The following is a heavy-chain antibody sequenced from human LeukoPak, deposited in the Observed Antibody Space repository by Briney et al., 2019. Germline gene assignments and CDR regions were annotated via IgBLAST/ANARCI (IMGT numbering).Heavy chain of an antibody. Sequence: GGSLRLSCVASGFTVSTNYMSWVRQAPGKGLEWVSIIYTSGTTYYADSVKGRFTISTDSSKNTLYPQINSLRAEDTALYYCARDLRASGYYYGMDVWGQGTTVTVSS. CDR1: GFTVSTNY. CDR2: IYTSGTT. CDR3: ARDLRASGYYYGMDV. J-gene: IGHJ6*02. D-gene: IGHD6-6*01. V-gene: IGHV3-66*01.